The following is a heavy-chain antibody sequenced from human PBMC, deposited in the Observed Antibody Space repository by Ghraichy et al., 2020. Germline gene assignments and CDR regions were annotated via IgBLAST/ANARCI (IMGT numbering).Heavy chain of an antibody. CDR2: MSYDGGDQ. J-gene: IGHJ6*02. Sequence: GGSLRLSCAASGFTFSYYGMYWVRQAPGKGLDWVAVMSYDGGDQYYANSVKGRFTISRDNSKNTLYLQMNSLRAEDTAVYYCAKGRYSSTWYRGNHYYYYGRDVWGQGTTVTVSS. CDR1: GFTFSYYG. V-gene: IGHV3-30*18. D-gene: IGHD6-13*01. CDR3: AKGRYSSTWYRGNHYYYYGRDV.